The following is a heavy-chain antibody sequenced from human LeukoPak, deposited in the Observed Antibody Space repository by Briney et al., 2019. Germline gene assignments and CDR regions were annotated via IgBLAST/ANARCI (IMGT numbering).Heavy chain of an antibody. J-gene: IGHJ4*02. V-gene: IGHV3-20*04. Sequence: GSGGSLRLSCVGAGLSNADYGMSRVRQVPGKGLEWVSGIDWSGAASEYADSVKGRFTISRDNAKNSLYLQMNTLRPEDTGVYYCARDLSATWYSLGYWGQGTLVTVSS. CDR2: IDWSGAAS. CDR1: GLSNADYG. D-gene: IGHD2-21*02. CDR3: ARDLSATWYSLGY.